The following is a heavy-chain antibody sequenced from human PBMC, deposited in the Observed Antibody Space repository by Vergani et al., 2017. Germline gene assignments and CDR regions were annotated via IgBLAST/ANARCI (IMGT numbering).Heavy chain of an antibody. V-gene: IGHV3-15*01. CDR1: GFTFSSAW. CDR3: TTPTKWGLRYEFDS. CDR2: IRPKTDGETT. D-gene: IGHD3-9*01. Sequence: EVQPVESGGGLVKPGGSLRLSCTTSGFTFSSAWMSWVRQAPGKGLEWVARIRPKTDGETTEYAAPVKGRFTISRDDSKNTLYLQMNSLKTEDTAVYYCTTPTKWGLRYEFDSWGQGTLVTVSS. J-gene: IGHJ4*02.